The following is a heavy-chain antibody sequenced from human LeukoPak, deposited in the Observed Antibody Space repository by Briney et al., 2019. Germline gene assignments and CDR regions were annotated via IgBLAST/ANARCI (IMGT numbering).Heavy chain of an antibody. V-gene: IGHV6-1*01. D-gene: IGHD3-16*01. CDR3: ARHLDGGPDY. J-gene: IGHJ4*02. Sequence: SQTLSLTCAISGDSVSSNSAVWLWIRQSPSRGLEWLGGTYYRSKWHNDYAVSVKSRMTINPETSKNQFSPHLNSVTPEDTAVYYCARHLDGGPDYWGQGTLVTVSS. CDR2: TYYRSKWHN. CDR1: GDSVSSNSAV.